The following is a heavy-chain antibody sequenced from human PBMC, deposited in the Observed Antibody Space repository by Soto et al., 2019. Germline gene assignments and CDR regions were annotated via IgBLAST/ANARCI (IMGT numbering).Heavy chain of an antibody. CDR3: VRRNVSATGIAWFDP. V-gene: IGHV1-3*01. J-gene: IGHJ5*02. CDR2: INAANGDT. D-gene: IGHD6-13*01. Sequence: ASVKVSCKASGYTFTSYGIHWVRQAPGQRLEWMGWINAANGDTKYSPKFQGRVTITRDTSASTAYMELSSLRSDDTAVYYCVRRNVSATGIAWFDPWGQGNLVTVSS. CDR1: GYTFTSYG.